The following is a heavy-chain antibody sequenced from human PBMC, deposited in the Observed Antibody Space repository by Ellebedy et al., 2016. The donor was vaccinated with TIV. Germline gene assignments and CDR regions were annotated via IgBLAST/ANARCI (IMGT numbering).Heavy chain of an antibody. J-gene: IGHJ4*02. CDR2: ISSSSSYI. V-gene: IGHV3-21*01. Sequence: GESLKISCAASGFTFSSYSMNWVRQAPGKGLEWVSSISSSSSYIYYADSVKGRFTISRDNAKNSLYLQMNSLRAEDTAVYYCARATPGAYFDYWGQGTLVTVSS. CDR3: ARATPGAYFDY. CDR1: GFTFSSYS. D-gene: IGHD2-15*01.